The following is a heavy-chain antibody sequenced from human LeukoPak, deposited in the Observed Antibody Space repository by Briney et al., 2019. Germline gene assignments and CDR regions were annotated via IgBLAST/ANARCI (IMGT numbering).Heavy chain of an antibody. CDR2: ISAYNGNT. CDR1: GYTFTSYG. Sequence: ASVKVPCKASGYTFTSYGISWVRQAPGQGLEWMGWISAYNGNTNYAQKLQGRVTMTTDTSTSTAYMELRSLRSDDTAVYYCARDLSGYYANWFDPWGQGTLVTVSS. V-gene: IGHV1-18*01. J-gene: IGHJ5*02. D-gene: IGHD3-22*01. CDR3: ARDLSGYYANWFDP.